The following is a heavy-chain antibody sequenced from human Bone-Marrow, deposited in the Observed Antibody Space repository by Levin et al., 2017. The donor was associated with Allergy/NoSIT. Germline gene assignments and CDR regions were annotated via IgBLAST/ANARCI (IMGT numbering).Heavy chain of an antibody. Sequence: SETLSLTCAVSGGSINSTNWWSWVRQPPGKGLEWIGEIYHSGGTNYSPSLKSRVTISVDRSKNHFSLTLRSVTAADTALYYCATRPRVLLWLGELSHFDYWGQGILVTVSS. CDR2: IYHSGGT. V-gene: IGHV4-4*02. D-gene: IGHD3-10*01. CDR1: GGSINSTNW. CDR3: ATRPRVLLWLGELSHFDY. J-gene: IGHJ4*02.